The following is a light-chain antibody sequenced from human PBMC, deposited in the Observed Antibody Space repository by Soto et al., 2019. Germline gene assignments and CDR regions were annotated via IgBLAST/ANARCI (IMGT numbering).Light chain of an antibody. Sequence: VLXQXPXTXSLSPGERATLSCRASQSVSSNSLAWYQQKPGQAPRLLIYGASSRATGIPDRFSGSGSGTDFTLTISRLEPEDFAVYYCQQCGSSPLTFGGGTKVEIK. J-gene: IGKJ4*01. CDR1: QSVSSNS. CDR3: QQCGSSPLT. V-gene: IGKV3-20*01. CDR2: GAS.